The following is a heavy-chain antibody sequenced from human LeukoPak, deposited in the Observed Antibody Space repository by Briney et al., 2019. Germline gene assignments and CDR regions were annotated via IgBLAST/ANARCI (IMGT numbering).Heavy chain of an antibody. CDR3: ARALPNIRFAPYYFDY. CDR2: VSSSSSTI. V-gene: IGHV3-48*01. D-gene: IGHD3-3*01. J-gene: IGHJ4*02. Sequence: PGGSLRLSCAAFGFTFSSYSMNWVRQAPGKGLEWVSYVSSSSSTIYYADSVKGRFTISRDNAKNSLYLQMNSLRAEDTAVYYCARALPNIRFAPYYFDYWGQGTLVTVSS. CDR1: GFTFSSYS.